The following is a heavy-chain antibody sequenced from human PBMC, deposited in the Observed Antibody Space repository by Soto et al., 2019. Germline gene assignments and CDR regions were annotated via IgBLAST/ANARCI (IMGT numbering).Heavy chain of an antibody. Sequence: WGCVRQCGSASMGTFIGGPVIWIHTATEKGLEWVSAISAGGSTIYYADSVKGRFTISRDNAKNSLYLQMNSLRAEDTAVYYCARDNWRLRFLGYFDLWGRGTLVTVSS. J-gene: IGHJ2*01. CDR3: ARDNWRLRFLGYFDL. D-gene: IGHD5-12*01. CDR2: ISAGGSTI. CDR1: MGTFIGGP. V-gene: IGHV3-11*01.